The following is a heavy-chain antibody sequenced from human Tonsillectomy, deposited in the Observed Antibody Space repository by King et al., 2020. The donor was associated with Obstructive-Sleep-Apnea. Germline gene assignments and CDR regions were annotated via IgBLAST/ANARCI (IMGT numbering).Heavy chain of an antibody. V-gene: IGHV1-46*01. Sequence: QLVQSGAEVKKPGASVKVSCKASGYTFASYYMHWVRQAPGQGLEWMGMVDPSGGMTNYAQKFQGRITMTRDTSTSTVYMELSSLRSEDTAVYYCARDHSVTAIYYSYGMDVWGQGTTVTVSS. CDR3: ARDHSVTAIYYSYGMDV. CDR1: GYTFASYY. D-gene: IGHD2-21*02. CDR2: VDPSGGMT. J-gene: IGHJ6*02.